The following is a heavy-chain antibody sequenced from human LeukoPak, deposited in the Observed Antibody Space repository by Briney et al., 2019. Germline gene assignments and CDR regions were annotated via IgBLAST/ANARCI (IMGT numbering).Heavy chain of an antibody. CDR1: GYSFTSYW. V-gene: IGHV5-51*01. CDR3: ARQPKYSSGWDDAFDI. Sequence: GESLKISCKGSGYSFTSYWIGWVRQMPGKGLEWMGIIYPGDSDTRYSPSFQGQVTISADKSISTAYLQWSSLKASDTAMYYCARQPKYSSGWDDAFDIWGQGTMVTVSS. CDR2: IYPGDSDT. J-gene: IGHJ3*02. D-gene: IGHD6-19*01.